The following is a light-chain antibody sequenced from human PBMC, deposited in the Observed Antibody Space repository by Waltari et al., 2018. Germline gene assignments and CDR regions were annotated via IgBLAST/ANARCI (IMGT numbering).Light chain of an antibody. V-gene: IGKV1-9*01. CDR3: QQLNAYPLT. CDR2: SAS. CDR1: QGISSY. J-gene: IGKJ1*01. Sequence: DIQLTQSPSFLSASVADSVTITCRASQGISSYLAWYQQKPGRAPKLLIYSASTLKSGVPSRFSGSGSGTDFTLTISSLQPEDFATYYCQQLNAYPLTFGQGTKVEIK.